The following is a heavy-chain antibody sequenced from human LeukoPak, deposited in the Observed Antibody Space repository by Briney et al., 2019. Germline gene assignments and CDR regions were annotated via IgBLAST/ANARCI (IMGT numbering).Heavy chain of an antibody. CDR3: ARGHYYDSSGYSLLFDY. D-gene: IGHD3-22*01. CDR2: IYHSGST. Sequence: SETLSLTCAVSGGSISSGGYSWSWIRQPPGKGLEWIGYIYHSGSTYYNPSLKSRVTISVGRSKNQFSLKLSSVTAADTAVYYCARGHYYDSSGYSLLFDYWGQGTLVTVSS. J-gene: IGHJ4*02. CDR1: GGSISSGGYS. V-gene: IGHV4-30-2*01.